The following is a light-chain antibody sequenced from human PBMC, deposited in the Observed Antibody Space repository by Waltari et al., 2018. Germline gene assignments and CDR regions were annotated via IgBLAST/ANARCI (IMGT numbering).Light chain of an antibody. J-gene: IGKJ2*03. V-gene: IGKV1-5*03. CDR3: QHYDSAPYS. Sequence: DFHLTHAPPSLSASVVDRVTITCRARQPINNWLAWYQQKPGKAPKLLIYKTSTLQSGVPSRFSGSGSGTDFTLTIDGLQPEDFASYYCQHYDSAPYSFGQGTKLEIK. CDR2: KTS. CDR1: QPINNW.